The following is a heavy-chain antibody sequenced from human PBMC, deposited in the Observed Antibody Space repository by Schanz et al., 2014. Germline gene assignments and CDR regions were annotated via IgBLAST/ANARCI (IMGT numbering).Heavy chain of an antibody. CDR3: ARDKGGYYPFDY. CDR2: IKQDGIEK. J-gene: IGHJ4*02. CDR1: GFTFGNFF. V-gene: IGHV3-7*01. D-gene: IGHD3-3*01. Sequence: EVQLVESGGCLVQPGGSLRLSCAASGFTFGNFFMSWVRQAPGKGLEWVANIKQDGIEKYYVDSVKGRFTISRDNAKNSLYLQMTSLTADDTAVYYCARDKGGYYPFDYWGRGTLVTVSS.